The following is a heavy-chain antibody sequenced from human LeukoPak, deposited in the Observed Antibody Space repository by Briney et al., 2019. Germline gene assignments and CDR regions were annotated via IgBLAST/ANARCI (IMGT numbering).Heavy chain of an antibody. CDR1: GGSISSYY. J-gene: IGHJ4*02. Sequence: PSETPSLTCTVSGGSISSYYWSWIRQPPGKGLEWIGYIYYSGSTNYNPSLKSRVTISVDTSKNQFSLKLSSVTAADTAVYYCAREQPPHYFDYWGQGTLVTVSS. CDR2: IYYSGST. V-gene: IGHV4-59*01. CDR3: AREQPPHYFDY. D-gene: IGHD5-18*01.